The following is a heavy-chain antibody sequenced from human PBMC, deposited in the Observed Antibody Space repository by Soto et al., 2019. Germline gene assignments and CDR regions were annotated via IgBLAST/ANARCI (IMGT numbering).Heavy chain of an antibody. CDR1: GFTFSSYS. Sequence: EVQLVESGGGLVKPGGSLRLSCAASGFTFSSYSMNWVRQAPGKGLEWVSSISSSSSYIYYADSVKGRFTISRDNAKNSLYLQMNSLGAEDTAVYYCARIGVACSGGSCREYYFDYWGQGALVTVSS. V-gene: IGHV3-21*01. CDR2: ISSSSSYI. CDR3: ARIGVACSGGSCREYYFDY. D-gene: IGHD2-15*01. J-gene: IGHJ4*02.